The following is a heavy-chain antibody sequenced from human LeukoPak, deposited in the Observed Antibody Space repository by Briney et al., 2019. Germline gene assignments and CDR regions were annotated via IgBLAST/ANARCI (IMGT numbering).Heavy chain of an antibody. J-gene: IGHJ2*01. V-gene: IGHV3-23*01. Sequence: GGSLRLSCAASGFTFSSYAMSWVRQAPGKGLEWVSAITGSGSSTYYADSVKGRFTISRDNSKNTLYLQMNSLRGEDTAVYYCAKDRTHWYFDLWGRGTLVTVSS. CDR3: AKDRTHWYFDL. CDR2: ITGSGSST. CDR1: GFTFSSYA.